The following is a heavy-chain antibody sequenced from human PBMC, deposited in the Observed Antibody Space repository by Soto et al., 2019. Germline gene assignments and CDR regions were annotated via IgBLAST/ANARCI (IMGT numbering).Heavy chain of an antibody. D-gene: IGHD4-17*01. J-gene: IGHJ3*02. Sequence: SETLSLTCAVYGGSFSGYYWSWIRQPPGKGLEWIGEINHSGSTNYNPSLKSRVTISVDTSKNQFSLKLSSVTAADTAVYYCAKERELTTVTTDVFDIWGQGTMVTVSS. CDR1: GGSFSGYY. CDR2: INHSGST. V-gene: IGHV4-34*01. CDR3: AKERELTTVTTDVFDI.